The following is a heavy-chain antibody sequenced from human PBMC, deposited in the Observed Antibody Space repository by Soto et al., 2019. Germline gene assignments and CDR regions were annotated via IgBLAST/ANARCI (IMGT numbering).Heavy chain of an antibody. D-gene: IGHD3-9*01. V-gene: IGHV5-51*01. CDR1: GYSFTSYW. CDR3: ARQRDILTGYPPGELAP. Sequence: EVQLVQSGAEVKKPGESLKISCKGSGYSFTSYWIGWVRQMPGKGLEWMGIIYPGDSDTRYSPSFHGQVTISADKSISTASLQWSSVQAADTAMYYCARQRDILTGYPPGELAPWGQGTLVTVSS. J-gene: IGHJ5*02. CDR2: IYPGDSDT.